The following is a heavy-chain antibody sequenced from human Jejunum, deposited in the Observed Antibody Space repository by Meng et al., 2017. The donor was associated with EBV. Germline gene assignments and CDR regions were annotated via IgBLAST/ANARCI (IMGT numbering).Heavy chain of an antibody. J-gene: IGHJ4*02. D-gene: IGHD3-16*02. Sequence: VERVQSGAEVKKPGSSVKVSWKASGGTFSNYAFSWVRQAPGQGLEWMGGVIPIFATANYAQRFQGRVTITADKSTSTAYMELRSLRSEDTAVYYCARSSGGVVADYFDYWGQGTLVTVSS. CDR2: VIPIFATA. CDR1: GGTFSNYA. CDR3: ARSSGGVVADYFDY. V-gene: IGHV1-69*06.